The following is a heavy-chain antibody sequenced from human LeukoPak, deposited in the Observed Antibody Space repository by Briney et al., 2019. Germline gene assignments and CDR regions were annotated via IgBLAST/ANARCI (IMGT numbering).Heavy chain of an antibody. D-gene: IGHD5-18*01. Sequence: QPGGSLRLSCAAPGLTLGGYYMDWVRQAPGKGLEWVGRIRNEANRYTTEYAASVKGRFTISRDDSKNSLYLQMNSLKTEDTAVYYCTRLRNYGYDFWGQGTLVTVSS. V-gene: IGHV3-72*01. CDR3: TRLRNYGYDF. CDR2: IRNEANRYTT. CDR1: GLTLGGYY. J-gene: IGHJ4*02.